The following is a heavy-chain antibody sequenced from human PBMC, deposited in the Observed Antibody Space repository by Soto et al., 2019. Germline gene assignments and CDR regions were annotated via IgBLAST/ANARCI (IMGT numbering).Heavy chain of an antibody. Sequence: GESLKISCKGSGYSFTSYWIGWVRQMPGKGLEWMGIIYPGDSDTRYSPSFQGQVTISADKSISTAYLQWSRLKASDTAMYYCANHHLYYGSGSYYKTPDYYYYGMDVWGQGTTVTXS. CDR2: IYPGDSDT. CDR3: ANHHLYYGSGSYYKTPDYYYYGMDV. D-gene: IGHD3-10*01. CDR1: GYSFTSYW. V-gene: IGHV5-51*01. J-gene: IGHJ6*02.